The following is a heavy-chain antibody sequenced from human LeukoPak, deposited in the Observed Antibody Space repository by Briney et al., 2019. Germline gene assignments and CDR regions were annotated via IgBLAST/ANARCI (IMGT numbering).Heavy chain of an antibody. CDR3: AKDIMTTVTTSADY. D-gene: IGHD4-17*01. CDR1: GFTFSSYA. CDR2: ISGSGGST. V-gene: IGHV3-23*01. J-gene: IGHJ4*02. Sequence: PGGSLRLSCAASGFTFSSYAMSWVRQAPGKGLEWVSAISGSGGSTYYADSVKGRFTISRDNSKNTLYLQMNSLRAEDTAVYYWAKDIMTTVTTSADYWGQGTLVTVSS.